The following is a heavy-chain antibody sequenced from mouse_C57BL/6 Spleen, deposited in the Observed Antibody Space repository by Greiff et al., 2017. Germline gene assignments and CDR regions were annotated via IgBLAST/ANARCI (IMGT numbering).Heavy chain of an antibody. CDR2: IDPSDSYT. J-gene: IGHJ1*03. CDR1: GYTFTSYW. CDR3: ARYFDV. V-gene: IGHV1-69*01. Sequence: QVQLQQPGAELVMPGASVKLSCKASGYTFTSYWMHWVKQRPGQGLEWIGEIDPSDSYTNYNQKFKGKSTLTVDKSSNTAYMQLSSLTSEDSAVYYCARYFDVWGTGTTVTVSA.